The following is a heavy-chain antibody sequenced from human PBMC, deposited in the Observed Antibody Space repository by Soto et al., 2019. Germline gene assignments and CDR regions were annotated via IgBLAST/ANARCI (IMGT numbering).Heavy chain of an antibody. Sequence: GGSLRLSCAASGFTFSSYAMSWVRQAPGKGLEWVSAISGSGGSTYYAGSVKGRFTISRDNSKNTLYLQMNSLRAEDTAVYYCAKTYSGSHFGYWGQGTLVTVSS. CDR2: ISGSGGST. V-gene: IGHV3-23*01. CDR3: AKTYSGSHFGY. D-gene: IGHD1-26*01. J-gene: IGHJ4*02. CDR1: GFTFSSYA.